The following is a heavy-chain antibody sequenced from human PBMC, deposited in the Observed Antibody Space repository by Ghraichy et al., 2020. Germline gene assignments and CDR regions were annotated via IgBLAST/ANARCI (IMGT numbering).Heavy chain of an antibody. CDR2: IYHSGST. Sequence: SEPLSLTCAVPGGSISSSNWWSWVRQPPGKGLEWIGEIYHSGSTNYNPSLKSRVTISVDKSKNQFSLKLSSVTAADTAVYYCAETSYYYDSSGYYLSNWGQGTLVTVSS. V-gene: IGHV4-4*02. D-gene: IGHD3-22*01. CDR1: GGSISSSNW. CDR3: AETSYYYDSSGYYLSN. J-gene: IGHJ4*02.